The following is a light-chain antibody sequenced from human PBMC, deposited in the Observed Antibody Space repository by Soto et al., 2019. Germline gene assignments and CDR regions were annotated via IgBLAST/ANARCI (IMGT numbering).Light chain of an antibody. CDR2: TAS. CDR1: QSISSY. Sequence: DIQLTQSPSFLSVSVGDGLTITCRASQSISSYLAWYQQKPGKAPKLLIYTASTLQSGVPSRFSGSRSGTEFTLTISRLQPEDFATYYCQQLDSYPSTFGGGTKVEIK. CDR3: QQLDSYPST. V-gene: IGKV1-9*01. J-gene: IGKJ4*01.